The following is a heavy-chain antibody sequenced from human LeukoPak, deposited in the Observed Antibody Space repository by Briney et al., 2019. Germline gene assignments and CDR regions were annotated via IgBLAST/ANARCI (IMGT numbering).Heavy chain of an antibody. D-gene: IGHD3-16*02. V-gene: IGHV3-21*01. Sequence: PGRSLRLSCAASGFTFSNYAMHWVRQAPGKGLEWVSSISSSSSYIYYADSVKGRFTISRDNAKNSLYLQMNSLRAEDTAVYYCARGLQSDYVWGSYRSFDYWGQGTLVTVSS. CDR1: GFTFSNYA. J-gene: IGHJ4*02. CDR3: ARGLQSDYVWGSYRSFDY. CDR2: ISSSSSYI.